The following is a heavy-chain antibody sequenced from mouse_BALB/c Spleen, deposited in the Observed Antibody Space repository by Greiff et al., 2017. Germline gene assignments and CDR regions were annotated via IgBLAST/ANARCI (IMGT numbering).Heavy chain of an antibody. J-gene: IGHJ3*01. Sequence: EVQLVESGGGLVKPGGSLKLSCAASGFTFRSYAMSWVRQTPEKRLEWVATISSGGSYTYYPDSVKGRFTISRDNAKNTLYLQLSSLRSEDTAMYYGARRRDDYDVLAYGGQGTRGTGAA. CDR2: ISSGGSYT. V-gene: IGHV5-9-3*01. D-gene: IGHD2-4*01. CDR3: ARRRDDYDVLAY. CDR1: GFTFRSYA.